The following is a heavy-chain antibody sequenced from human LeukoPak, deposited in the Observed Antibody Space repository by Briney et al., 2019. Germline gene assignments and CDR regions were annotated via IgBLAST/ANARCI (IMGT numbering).Heavy chain of an antibody. J-gene: IGHJ5*02. CDR3: ASAYSSGGYSGFDP. D-gene: IGHD2-15*01. CDR1: GYTLTELS. Sequence: ASVKVSCKVSGYTLTELSMHWVRQTPGKGLEWMGGFDPEDGETIYAQKFQGRVTMTEGTSTDTAYMELSSLRSEDTAVYYCASAYSSGGYSGFDPWGQGTLVTVSS. V-gene: IGHV1-24*01. CDR2: FDPEDGET.